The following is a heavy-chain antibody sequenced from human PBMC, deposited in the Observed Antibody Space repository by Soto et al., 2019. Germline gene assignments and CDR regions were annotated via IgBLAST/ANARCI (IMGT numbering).Heavy chain of an antibody. CDR2: IYYSGST. D-gene: IGHD3-3*01. Sequence: QVQLQESGPGLVKPSETLSLTCTVSGGSVSSGSYYWSWIRQPPGKGLEWIGYIYYSGSTNYNPSLKSRVTISVDTSKNQFSLKLSSVTAADTAVYYCASETYYDFWSGYTYWGQGTLVTVSS. J-gene: IGHJ4*02. V-gene: IGHV4-61*01. CDR1: GGSVSSGSYY. CDR3: ASETYYDFWSGYTY.